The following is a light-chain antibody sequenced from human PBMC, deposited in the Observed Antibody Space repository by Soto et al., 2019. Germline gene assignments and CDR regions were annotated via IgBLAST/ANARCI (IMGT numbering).Light chain of an antibody. CDR2: AAS. CDR3: QQANSVPLT. J-gene: IGKJ4*01. V-gene: IGKV1-12*01. Sequence: DIQMTQSPSSVSASVGDRVTITCRASQGISSGLAWYQQKPRKAPKLLIYAASSLQSGVPSRFSGSGSGTDFTLNISSLQPEDFATYYCQQANSVPLTFGGWIKVLIK. CDR1: QGISSG.